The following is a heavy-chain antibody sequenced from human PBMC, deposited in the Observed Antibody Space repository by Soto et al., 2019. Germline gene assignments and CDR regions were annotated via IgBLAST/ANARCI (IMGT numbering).Heavy chain of an antibody. CDR2: IYYSGST. CDR1: GGSISSYY. J-gene: IGHJ3*02. CDR3: AGAPGPIFGVVWGGSAAFDI. D-gene: IGHD3-3*01. V-gene: IGHV4-59*01. Sequence: SETLSLTCTVSGGSISSYYWSWIRQPPGKGLEWIGYIYYSGSTNYNPSLKSRVTISVDTSKNQFSLKLSSVTAADTAVYYCAGAPGPIFGVVWGGSAAFDIWGQGTMVTVSS.